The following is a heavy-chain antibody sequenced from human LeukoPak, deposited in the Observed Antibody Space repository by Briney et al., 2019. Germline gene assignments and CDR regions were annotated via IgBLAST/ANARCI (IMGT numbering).Heavy chain of an antibody. D-gene: IGHD2-15*01. Sequence: SETLSLTCTVSGGSVSSGSYYWSWIRQPPGKGLEWIGYIYYSGSTNYNPSLKSRVTISVDTSKNQFSLKLSSVTAADTAVYYCARDHVVVVAATHQGYYYGMDVWGQGTTVTVSS. CDR2: IYYSGST. CDR1: GGSVSSGSYY. V-gene: IGHV4-61*01. CDR3: ARDHVVVVAATHQGYYYGMDV. J-gene: IGHJ6*02.